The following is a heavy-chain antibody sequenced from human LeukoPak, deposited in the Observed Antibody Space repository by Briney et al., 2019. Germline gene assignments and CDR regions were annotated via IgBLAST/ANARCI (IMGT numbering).Heavy chain of an antibody. CDR2: IYHSGST. J-gene: IGHJ5*02. V-gene: IGHV4-38-2*01. Sequence: SETLSLTCAVSGYSISSGYYWGWIRQPPGKGLEWIGSIYHSGSTYYNPPLKSRVTISVDTSKNQFSLKLSSVTAADTAVYYCARAMVYVLNWFDPWGQGTLVTVSS. CDR1: GYSISSGYY. D-gene: IGHD2-8*01. CDR3: ARAMVYVLNWFDP.